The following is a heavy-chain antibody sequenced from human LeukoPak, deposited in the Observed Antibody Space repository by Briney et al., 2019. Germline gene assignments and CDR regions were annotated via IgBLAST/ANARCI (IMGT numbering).Heavy chain of an antibody. CDR2: ISHSGST. V-gene: IGHV4-61*01. D-gene: IGHD3-22*01. Sequence: SETLSLTCTVSGASVSSGTYYWIWIRQPPGKGLEWIGYISHSGSTNYNPSLKSRVTISVDTSKNQFSLKLTSVTAADTALYFCARGKTYHYDGSTLGFVDPWGQGNLVTVSS. CDR3: ARGKTYHYDGSTLGFVDP. CDR1: GASVSSGTYY. J-gene: IGHJ5*01.